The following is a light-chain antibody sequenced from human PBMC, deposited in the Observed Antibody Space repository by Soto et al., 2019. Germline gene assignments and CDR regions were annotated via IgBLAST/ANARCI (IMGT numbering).Light chain of an antibody. V-gene: IGLV2-14*03. CDR3: SSYTTSNTPYV. J-gene: IGLJ1*01. Sequence: QSVLTQLASVYGSPGQSIVISCTGSISDIGAYDYVSWYQQHPGKAPKLIIYEVSHRPSGISDRLSASKSGNTASLTITGLQAEDEADYYCSSYTTSNTPYVFGAGTKVTVL. CDR2: EVS. CDR1: ISDIGAYDY.